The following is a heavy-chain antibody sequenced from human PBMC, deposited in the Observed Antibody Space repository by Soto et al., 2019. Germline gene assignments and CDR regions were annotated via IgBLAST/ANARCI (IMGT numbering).Heavy chain of an antibody. CDR1: GATFSSYA. CDR2: IIPFFGTP. V-gene: IGHV1-69*06. Sequence: QVLLVQSGAEVKKPGSSVKVSCKLSGATFSSYAMSWVRQAPGQGLEWIGGIIPFFGTPNYAQKFQGRVTITADTSTATSYMELSSLRSDDTAVYYCARDKGAYSSQLVYWGQGTLVTVSS. CDR3: ARDKGAYSSQLVY. J-gene: IGHJ4*02. D-gene: IGHD3-16*01.